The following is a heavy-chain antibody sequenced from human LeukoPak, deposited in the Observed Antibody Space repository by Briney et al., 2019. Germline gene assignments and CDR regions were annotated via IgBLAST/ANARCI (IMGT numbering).Heavy chain of an antibody. V-gene: IGHV4-59*08. CDR3: ARHTSGLNFDY. J-gene: IGHJ4*02. CDR1: GGSISSYY. Sequence: SETLSLTCTVSGGSISSYYWSWIRQPPGKGLEWIGYVYNSRSTNYNPSLKSRVIISVDMSKNQFSLKVRSVTAADTAVYYCARHTSGLNFDYWGQGTLVTVSS. D-gene: IGHD6-19*01. CDR2: VYNSRST.